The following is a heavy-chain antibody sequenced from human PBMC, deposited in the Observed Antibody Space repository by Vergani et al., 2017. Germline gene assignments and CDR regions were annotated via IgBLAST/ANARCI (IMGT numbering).Heavy chain of an antibody. CDR2: MNPNSGNT. D-gene: IGHD6-19*01. CDR1: GYTFTSYD. V-gene: IGHV1-8*01. Sequence: VSCKASGYTFTSYDINWVRQATGQGLEWMGWMNPNSGNTGYAQKFQGRVTMTRKTSISTAYMELSSLRSEDTAVYYCARGVSSGWYVSGDYWGQGTLVTVSS. J-gene: IGHJ4*02. CDR3: ARGVSSGWYVSGDY.